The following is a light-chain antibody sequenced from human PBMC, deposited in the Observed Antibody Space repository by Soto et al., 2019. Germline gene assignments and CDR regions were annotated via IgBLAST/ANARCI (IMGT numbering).Light chain of an antibody. V-gene: IGLV1-47*01. CDR3: AAWDDSLSGVV. J-gene: IGLJ2*01. CDR1: TSSIGSNY. Sequence: QSALTQPPSASGTPGQRVTISCSGSTSSIGSNYVYWYQQLPGTAPKLLIYSNNQRPSGVPDRFSGSKSGTSASLAISGLRSEDEADYHCAAWDDSLSGVVFGGGTKVTVL. CDR2: SNN.